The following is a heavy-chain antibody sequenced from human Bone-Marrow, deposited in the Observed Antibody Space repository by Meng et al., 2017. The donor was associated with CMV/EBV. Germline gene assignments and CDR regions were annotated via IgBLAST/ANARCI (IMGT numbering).Heavy chain of an antibody. CDR1: GFTFSRYG. CDR3: ARELWGSSFAYFDY. Sequence: GESLKISCAASGFTFSRYGMHWVRQAPGKGLEWVATIRSDGSNKYYADSVKGRFTISRDNSKNTLYLQMNSLRAEDTAVYYCARELWGSSFAYFDYWGQGTLVTVSS. D-gene: IGHD6-13*01. J-gene: IGHJ4*02. CDR2: IRSDGSNK. V-gene: IGHV3-30*02.